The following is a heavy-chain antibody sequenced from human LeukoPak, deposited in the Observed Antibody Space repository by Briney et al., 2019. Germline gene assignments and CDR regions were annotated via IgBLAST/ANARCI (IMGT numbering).Heavy chain of an antibody. D-gene: IGHD2-2*01. CDR3: ARVGMVRCSSTSCPTPYYFDY. CDR2: MNPNSGNT. J-gene: IGHJ4*02. CDR1: GYTFTSYD. V-gene: IGHV1-8*01. Sequence: ASVKASCKASGYTFTSYDINWVRQATGQGLEWMGWMNPNSGNTGYAQKFQGRVTMTRNTSISTAYMELSSLRSEDTAVYYCARVGMVRCSSTSCPTPYYFDYWGQGTLVTVSS.